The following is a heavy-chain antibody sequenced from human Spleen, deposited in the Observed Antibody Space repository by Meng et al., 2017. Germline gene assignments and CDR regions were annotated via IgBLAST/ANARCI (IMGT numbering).Heavy chain of an antibody. Sequence: SETLSLTCTVSGDSISSSTYYWSWIRQPAGKGLEWIGRIYTSGSTNYNPSLKSRVIITVDTSKNQFSLKLSSVTAADTAVYYCARYRPFDRGYDRLDAFDIWGQGTMVTVSS. V-gene: IGHV4-61*02. CDR1: GDSISSSTYY. D-gene: IGHD5-12*01. CDR3: ARYRPFDRGYDRLDAFDI. CDR2: IYTSGST. J-gene: IGHJ3*02.